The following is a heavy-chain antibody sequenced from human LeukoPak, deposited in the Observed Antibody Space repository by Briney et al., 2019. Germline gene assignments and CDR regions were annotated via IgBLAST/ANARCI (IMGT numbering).Heavy chain of an antibody. CDR3: ARDRPRARYFDY. CDR1: GGTFSDYS. D-gene: IGHD2-15*01. J-gene: IGHJ4*02. CDR2: IIPILNVP. V-gene: IGHV1-69*04. Sequence: ASVNVFCKASGGTFSDYSISWVRQAPGQGLECMGRIIPILNVPNYAQKFEGRVTLAPHNSTSTAYLELSSLKPEDTAVYFCARDRPRARYFDYWGQGTLLTVSS.